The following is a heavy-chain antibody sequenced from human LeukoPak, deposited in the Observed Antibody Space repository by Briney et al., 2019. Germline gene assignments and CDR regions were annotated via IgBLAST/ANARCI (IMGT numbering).Heavy chain of an antibody. CDR3: ARHVGIAVAGYNWFDP. J-gene: IGHJ5*02. Sequence: ETLSLTCTVSGGSISSSSYYWGWGRQPPGTGLEWVGSIYYSGSTYYNPSRKSRVTISVDTSKHQFSLKLSSVTAADTAVYYCARHVGIAVAGYNWFDPWGQGTLVTVSS. CDR2: IYYSGST. CDR1: GGSISSSSYY. V-gene: IGHV4-39*01. D-gene: IGHD6-19*01.